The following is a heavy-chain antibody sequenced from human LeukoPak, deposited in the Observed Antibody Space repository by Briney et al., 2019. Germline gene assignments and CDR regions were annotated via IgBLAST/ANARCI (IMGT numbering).Heavy chain of an antibody. J-gene: IGHJ4*02. CDR2: VSSSGSTI. D-gene: IGHD3-22*01. CDR3: AKALYDSSGYYYEVDY. CDR1: GFTFSSYE. Sequence: GGSLRLSCAASGFTFSSYEMNWVRQAPGKGLEWVSYVSSSGSTIYYADSVKGRFTISRDNAKNSLYLQMNSLRAEDTAVYYCAKALYDSSGYYYEVDYWGQGTLVTVSS. V-gene: IGHV3-48*03.